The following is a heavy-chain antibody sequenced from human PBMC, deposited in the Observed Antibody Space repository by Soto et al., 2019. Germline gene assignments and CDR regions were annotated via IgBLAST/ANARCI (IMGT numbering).Heavy chain of an antibody. J-gene: IGHJ3*02. CDR3: ARHASGYFDAFDI. D-gene: IGHD2-15*01. V-gene: IGHV5-51*01. CDR2: IYPGDSDT. CDR1: GYSFTTYW. Sequence: GESLKISCMGYGYSFTTYWIGWVRQMPGKGLEWMGVIYPGDSDTRYSPSFQGQVTISAGKSISTAYLQWSSLKASDTAMYYCARHASGYFDAFDIWGQGTMVTVSS.